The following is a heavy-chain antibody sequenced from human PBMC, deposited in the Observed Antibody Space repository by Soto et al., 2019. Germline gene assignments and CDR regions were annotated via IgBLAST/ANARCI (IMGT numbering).Heavy chain of an antibody. CDR3: ARGVLV. CDR2: ISYRGSI. Sequence: SETLSLTCTVSGYSITGGTYYWSWIRQHPGKGLEWIGFISYRGSIYYNRSLRSRVTISRDTSKNHFSLDLRSVTAADTAVYYCARGVLVWSQGSLVTVS. J-gene: IGHJ4*02. V-gene: IGHV4-31*03. D-gene: IGHD2-8*02. CDR1: GYSITGGTYY.